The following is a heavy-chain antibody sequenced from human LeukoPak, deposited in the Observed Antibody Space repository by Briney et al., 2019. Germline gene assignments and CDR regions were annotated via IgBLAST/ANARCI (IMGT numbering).Heavy chain of an antibody. V-gene: IGHV3-21*01. CDR2: ITSSGRNI. CDR3: AREEYSGSYYFDY. D-gene: IGHD1-26*01. CDR1: GFTFSSYG. Sequence: KPGGSLRLSCAASGFTFSSYGMNWVRQAPGKGLEWVSSITSSGRNIYYADSLKGRFTISRDNAKNSLYLQMNSLRAEDTAVYYCAREEYSGSYYFDYWGQGTLVTVSS. J-gene: IGHJ4*02.